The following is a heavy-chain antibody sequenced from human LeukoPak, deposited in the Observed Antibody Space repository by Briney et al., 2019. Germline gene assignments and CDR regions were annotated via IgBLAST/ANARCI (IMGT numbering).Heavy chain of an antibody. Sequence: GGSLRLSCAASGFTFSNYAMSWVRQAPGKGLEWVSSISESGGDTLYADSVKGRFTISRDNSRNTLYMQMNSLRAEDTAVYYCAKDRVEMATVIDYWGQGTLVTVSS. CDR3: AKDRVEMATVIDY. CDR1: GFTFSNYA. D-gene: IGHD5-24*01. CDR2: ISESGGDT. J-gene: IGHJ4*02. V-gene: IGHV3-23*01.